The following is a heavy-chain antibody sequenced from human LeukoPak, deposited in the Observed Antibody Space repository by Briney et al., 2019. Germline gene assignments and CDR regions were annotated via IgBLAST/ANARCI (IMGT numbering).Heavy chain of an antibody. CDR2: IKQDGSEK. Sequence: GGSLRLSCAASGFTFSSYWMSWVCQAPGKGLEWVAKIKQDGSEKYYVDSVKGRFTISRDNAKNSLSLQMNSLRAEDTAVYYCARDQGYCTSASCRGDAFDVWGQGSMVSVSS. V-gene: IGHV3-7*01. J-gene: IGHJ3*01. D-gene: IGHD2-2*01. CDR1: GFTFSSYW. CDR3: ARDQGYCTSASCRGDAFDV.